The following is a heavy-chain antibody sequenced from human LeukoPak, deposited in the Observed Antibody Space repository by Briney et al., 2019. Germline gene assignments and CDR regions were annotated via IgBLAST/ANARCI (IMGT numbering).Heavy chain of an antibody. CDR1: GFTFSSYA. Sequence: GGSLRLSCAASGFTFSSYAMSWVRQAPGKGLEWVGFIRSKAYGGTTEYAASVKGRFTISRDDSKSIAYLQMNSLKTEDTAVYYCTSIPITIFGVLDYWGQGTLVTVSS. CDR2: IRSKAYGGTT. CDR3: TSIPITIFGVLDY. J-gene: IGHJ4*02. D-gene: IGHD3-3*01. V-gene: IGHV3-49*04.